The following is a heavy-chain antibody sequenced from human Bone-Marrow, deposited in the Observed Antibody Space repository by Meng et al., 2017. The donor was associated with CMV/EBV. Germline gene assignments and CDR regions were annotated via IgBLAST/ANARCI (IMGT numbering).Heavy chain of an antibody. CDR2: INHSGST. J-gene: IGHJ6*02. V-gene: IGHV4-34*01. CDR1: GGSFSGYY. CDR3: ARIVGATTRWYYYYGMDV. D-gene: IGHD1-26*01. Sequence: GSLRLSCAVYGGSFSGYYWSWIRQPPGKGLEWIGEINHSGSTNYNPSLKSRVTISVDTSKNQFSLKLSSVTAADTAVYYCARIVGATTRWYYYYGMDVWGQGTTVTVSS.